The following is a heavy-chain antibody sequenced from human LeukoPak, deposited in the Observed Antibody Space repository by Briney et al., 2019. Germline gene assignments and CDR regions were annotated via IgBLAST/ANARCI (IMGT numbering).Heavy chain of an antibody. Sequence: PGGSLRLSCAASGFFFSDSAMAWVRQAPGKGLEWVSTTTGRGDNTHYADSVKGRFTISRDNSKNTLYLQMNSLRAEDTAVYYCARAPGDPPNYWGQGTLVTVSS. D-gene: IGHD4-17*01. CDR1: GFFFSDSA. CDR2: TTGRGDNT. V-gene: IGHV3-23*01. J-gene: IGHJ4*02. CDR3: ARAPGDPPNY.